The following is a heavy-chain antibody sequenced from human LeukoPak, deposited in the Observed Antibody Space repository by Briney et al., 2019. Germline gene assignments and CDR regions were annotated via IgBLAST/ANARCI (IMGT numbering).Heavy chain of an antibody. J-gene: IGHJ6*03. V-gene: IGHV1-69*05. D-gene: IGHD2-2*01. Sequence: ASVKVSCKASGGTFSSYAISWVRQAPGQGLEWMGGIIPIFGTANYAQKFQGRVTITTDESTSTAYMELSSLRSEDTAVYYCARGVGFAHYYYMDVWGKGTTVTVSS. CDR2: IIPIFGTA. CDR1: GGTFSSYA. CDR3: ARGVGFAHYYYMDV.